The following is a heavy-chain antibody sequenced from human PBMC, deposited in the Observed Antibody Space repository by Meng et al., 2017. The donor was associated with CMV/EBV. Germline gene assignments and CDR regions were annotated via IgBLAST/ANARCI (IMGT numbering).Heavy chain of an antibody. CDR3: AKDGAPTRAFDY. V-gene: IGHV3-9*01. Sequence: SLKISCAASGFTFDDYAMHWVRQALGKGLEWVSGISWNSGSIGYADSVKGRFTISRDNAKNSLYLQMNSLRAEDTALYYCAKDGAPTRAFDYWGQGTLVTVSS. J-gene: IGHJ4*02. CDR1: GFTFDDYA. CDR2: ISWNSGSI. D-gene: IGHD4/OR15-4a*01.